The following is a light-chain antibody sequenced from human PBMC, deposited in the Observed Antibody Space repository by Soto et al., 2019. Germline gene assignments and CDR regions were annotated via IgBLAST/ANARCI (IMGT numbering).Light chain of an antibody. CDR2: AAS. CDR3: QQSYSTLPT. CDR1: KSISSY. V-gene: IGKV1-39*01. Sequence: DIQMTQSPSSLSASVGDRVTITCRASKSISSYLNWYQQKPGKAPKLLIYAASSLQSGVPSRFSGSGSGTDFTLTISSLQPEDSATYYCQQSYSTLPTFGQGTKVEIK. J-gene: IGKJ1*01.